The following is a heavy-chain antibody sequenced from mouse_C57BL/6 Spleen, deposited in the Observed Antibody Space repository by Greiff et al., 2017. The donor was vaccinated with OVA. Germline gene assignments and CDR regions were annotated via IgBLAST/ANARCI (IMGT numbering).Heavy chain of an antibody. CDR2: IDPSDSYT. CDR1: GYTFTSYW. CDR3: AREVNY. D-gene: IGHD2-1*01. V-gene: IGHV1-69*01. Sequence: VQLHQPGAELVMPGASVKLSCKASGYTFTSYWMHWVKQRPGQGLEWIGEIDPSDSYTNYNQKFKGKSTLTVDKSSSTAYMQLRSLTSEDSAVYYCAREVNYWGQGTTLTVSS. J-gene: IGHJ2*01.